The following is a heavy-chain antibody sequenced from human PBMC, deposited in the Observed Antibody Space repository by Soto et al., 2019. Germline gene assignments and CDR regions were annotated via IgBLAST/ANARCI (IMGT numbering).Heavy chain of an antibody. V-gene: IGHV1-18*04. CDR2: ISAYNGNT. Sequence: EASVKVSCKASGYTFTSYGISWVRQATGQGLEWMGWISAYNGNTNYAQKLQGRVTMTTDTSTSTAYMELRSLRSDDTAVYYCARETILTGYFVQTYLGQGTMVTVSS. CDR1: GYTFTSYG. D-gene: IGHD3-9*01. J-gene: IGHJ4*02. CDR3: ARETILTGYFVQTY.